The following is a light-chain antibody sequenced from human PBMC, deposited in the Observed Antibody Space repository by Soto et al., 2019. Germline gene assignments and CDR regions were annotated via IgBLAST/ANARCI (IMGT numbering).Light chain of an antibody. CDR1: SDINVGPYR. Sequence: QAVVTQPSALSASPGASASLTCTLRSDINVGPYRIYWYQQKPGRRPQHLLTYKSDSDKQQGSGVPSRFSGSKDASANAAILLISGLQSEDEADYYCMIWHSTAVVFGGGTKLTVL. CDR3: MIWHSTAVV. V-gene: IGLV5-45*03. J-gene: IGLJ2*01. CDR2: YKSDSDK.